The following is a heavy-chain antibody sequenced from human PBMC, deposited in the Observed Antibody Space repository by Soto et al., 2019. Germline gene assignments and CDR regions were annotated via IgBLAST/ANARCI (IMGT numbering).Heavy chain of an antibody. CDR2: VSWNSGNI. CDR3: ASSSSGWFQFDY. J-gene: IGHJ4*02. V-gene: IGHV3-9*01. CDR1: GFTFDDYA. D-gene: IGHD6-19*01. Sequence: GGSLRLSCAASGFTFDDYAMHWVRQAPGKGLEWVSGVSWNSGNIAYADSVKGRFTISRDNAKNSLYLQMNSLRAEDTALYYCASSSSGWFQFDYWGQGTLVTVSS.